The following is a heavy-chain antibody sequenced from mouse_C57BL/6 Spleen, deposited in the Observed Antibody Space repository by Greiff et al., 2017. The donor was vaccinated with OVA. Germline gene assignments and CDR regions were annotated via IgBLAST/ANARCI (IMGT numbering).Heavy chain of an antibody. J-gene: IGHJ3*01. CDR2: IRLKSDNYAT. V-gene: IGHV6-3*01. D-gene: IGHD2-3*01. CDR1: GFTFSNYW. CDR3: TGMGYYLSWFAY. Sequence: VQLKESGGGLVQPGGSMKLSCVASGFTFSNYWMNWVRQSPEKGLEWVAQIRLKSDNYATHYAESVKGRFTISRDDSKSSVYLQMNNLRAEDTGIYYCTGMGYYLSWFAYWGQGTLVTVSA.